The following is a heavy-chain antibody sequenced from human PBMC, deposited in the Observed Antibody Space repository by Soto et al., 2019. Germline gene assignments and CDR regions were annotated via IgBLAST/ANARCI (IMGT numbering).Heavy chain of an antibody. J-gene: IGHJ4*02. Sequence: SETLSLTCAVYGGSFSGYYWSWIRQPPGKGLEWVGEINHSGSTNYNPSLKSRATISVDTSKNQFSLKLSSVTAADTAVYYCSRGLFSSENTAMVRLFDYWGQGTLVTVSS. D-gene: IGHD5-18*01. CDR3: SRGLFSSENTAMVRLFDY. V-gene: IGHV4-34*01. CDR1: GGSFSGYY. CDR2: INHSGST.